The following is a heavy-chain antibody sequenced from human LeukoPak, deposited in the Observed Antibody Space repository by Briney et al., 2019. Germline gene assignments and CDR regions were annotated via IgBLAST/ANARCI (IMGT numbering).Heavy chain of an antibody. CDR1: GYTFSSFS. Sequence: GGSLRLSRAASGYTFSSFSINWVRQAPGKGLEWVSSISVRSNYIYYADSVRGRFSISRDDARNSLYLQMDSLRGDDTAVYYCARLRRNSDSSGYYYYDYWGQGTLVTVSS. CDR2: ISVRSNYI. V-gene: IGHV3-21*01. J-gene: IGHJ4*02. D-gene: IGHD3-22*01. CDR3: ARLRRNSDSSGYYYYDY.